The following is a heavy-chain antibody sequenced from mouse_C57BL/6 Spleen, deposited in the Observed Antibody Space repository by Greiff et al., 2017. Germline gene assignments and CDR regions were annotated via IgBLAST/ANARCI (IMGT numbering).Heavy chain of an antibody. V-gene: IGHV5-15*01. D-gene: IGHD4-1*01. CDR2: ISNLAYSI. CDR1: GFTFSDYG. Sequence: EVQLVESGGGLVQPGGSLKLSCAASGFTFSDYGMAWVRQAPRKGPEWVAFISNLAYSIYYADTVTGRFTISRENAKNTLYLEMSSLRSEDTAMYYCAKANWDIDWYFDVWGTGTTVTVSS. CDR3: AKANWDIDWYFDV. J-gene: IGHJ1*03.